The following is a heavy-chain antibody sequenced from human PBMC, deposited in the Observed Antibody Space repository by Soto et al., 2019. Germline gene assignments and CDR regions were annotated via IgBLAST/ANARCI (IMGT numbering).Heavy chain of an antibody. V-gene: IGHV4-59*01. Sequence: SETLSLTCTVSGGSISSYYWSWIRQPPGKGLEWIGYIYYSGSTNYNPSLKSRVTISVDTSKNQFSLKLSSVTAADTAVYYCARMSVTTFDYWGQGTLVTVSS. CDR3: ARMSVTTFDY. J-gene: IGHJ4*02. D-gene: IGHD4-17*01. CDR1: GGSISSYY. CDR2: IYYSGST.